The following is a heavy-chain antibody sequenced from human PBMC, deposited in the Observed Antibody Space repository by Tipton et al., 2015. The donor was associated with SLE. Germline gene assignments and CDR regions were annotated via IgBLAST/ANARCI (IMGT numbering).Heavy chain of an antibody. J-gene: IGHJ1*01. D-gene: IGHD3-10*01. Sequence: TLSLTCTVSGGSISSYYWSWIRQPPGKGLEWIGYIYYSGSTNYNPSLKSRVTMSVDTSKNQFSLKLSSVTAADTAVYYCARGGPYYYGSGSSPAEYFQYWGQGTLATVSS. CDR3: ARGGPYYYGSGSSPAEYFQY. V-gene: IGHV4-59*01. CDR1: GGSISSYY. CDR2: IYYSGST.